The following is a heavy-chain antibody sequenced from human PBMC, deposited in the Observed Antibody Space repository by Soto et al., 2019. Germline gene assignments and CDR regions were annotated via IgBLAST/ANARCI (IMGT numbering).Heavy chain of an antibody. CDR3: ARAMCSSGWYCSGGDNWFDP. J-gene: IGHJ5*02. Sequence: GASVKVSCKAPADTFTSYYIHWVRQAPGHGLEWMGGINPIFGTANYAQKFQGRVTITADESTSTAYMELSSLRSEDTAVYYCARAMCSSGWYCSGGDNWFDPWGQGTLVTVSS. CDR1: ADTFTSYY. CDR2: INPIFGTA. D-gene: IGHD6-19*01. V-gene: IGHV1-69*13.